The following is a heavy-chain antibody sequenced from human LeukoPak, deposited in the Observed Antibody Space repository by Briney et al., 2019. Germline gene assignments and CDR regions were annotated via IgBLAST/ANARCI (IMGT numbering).Heavy chain of an antibody. CDR3: AREWSSGWTYDY. Sequence: PGGSLRLSCAASGFTFSSYEMNWVRQAPGKGLEWVSYISSSGSTIYYADSVKGRFTISRDNAKNSLYLQMNSLRAEDTAVYYCAREWSSGWTYDYWGQGTRVTVSS. J-gene: IGHJ4*02. D-gene: IGHD6-19*01. V-gene: IGHV3-48*03. CDR1: GFTFSSYE. CDR2: ISSSGSTI.